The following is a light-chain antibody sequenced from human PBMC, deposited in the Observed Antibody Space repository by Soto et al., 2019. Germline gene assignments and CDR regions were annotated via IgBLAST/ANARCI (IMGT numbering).Light chain of an antibody. V-gene: IGKV1-6*02. CDR3: QQYHHWPPIT. Sequence: IQMTQSPSSLSASVRDRFTMSCRSSRYIRSDLSWYQQRPGQAPKVLIYTASSLQSGVPSRFSGSGYGTDFTLTISSLQSEDFAIYYCQQYHHWPPITFGQGTRLEI. CDR1: RYIRSD. J-gene: IGKJ5*01. CDR2: TAS.